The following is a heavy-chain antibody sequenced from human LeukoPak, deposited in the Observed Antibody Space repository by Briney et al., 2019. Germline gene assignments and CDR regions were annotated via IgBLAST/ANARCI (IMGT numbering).Heavy chain of an antibody. J-gene: IGHJ5*02. CDR3: ARFFSSGGMGNWFDP. V-gene: IGHV4-61*02. D-gene: IGHD2-15*01. CDR1: GGSMSGGGYC. Sequence: SETLSLTCSVSGGSMSGGGYCWSWIRQPAGKGLEWIGRIYTSGSTNYNPSLKSRVTISVDTSKNEFSLKLNSVTAADTAVYYCARFFSSGGMGNWFDPWGQGTLVTVSS. CDR2: IYTSGST.